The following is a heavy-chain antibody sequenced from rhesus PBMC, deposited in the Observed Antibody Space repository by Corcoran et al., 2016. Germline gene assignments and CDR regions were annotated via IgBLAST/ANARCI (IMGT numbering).Heavy chain of an antibody. J-gene: IGHJ4*01. CDR2: IIPLVGIT. Sequence: QVQLVQSGAEVKKPGASVKVSCKASGFTFGSYAISWVRQAPGQGLEWMGVIIPLVGITNDAEKFQGRVTITADTSTSTANMELSSLRSEDTAVYYCAGEGHSGSWTFDYWGQGVLVTVSS. D-gene: IGHD6-25*01. CDR3: AGEGHSGSWTFDY. CDR1: GFTFGSYA. V-gene: IGHV1-198*02.